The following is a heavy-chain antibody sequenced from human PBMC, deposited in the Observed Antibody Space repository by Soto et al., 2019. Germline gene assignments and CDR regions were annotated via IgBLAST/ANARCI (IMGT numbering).Heavy chain of an antibody. V-gene: IGHV1-2*02. Sequence: ASVKVSCKASGYTFTGYYMHWVRQAPGQGLEWMGWINPNSGGTNYAQKFQGRVTMTRDTSISTAYTELSRLRSDDTAVYYCARDPYGHTDYVRNWFDPWGQGTLVTVSS. CDR2: INPNSGGT. CDR3: ARDPYGHTDYVRNWFDP. CDR1: GYTFTGYY. J-gene: IGHJ5*02. D-gene: IGHD4-17*01.